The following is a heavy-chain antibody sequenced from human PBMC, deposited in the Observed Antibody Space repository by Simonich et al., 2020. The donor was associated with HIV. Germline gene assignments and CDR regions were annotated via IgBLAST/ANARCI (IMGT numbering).Heavy chain of an antibody. CDR2: IRSKANSYAT. Sequence: EYGGGLVQPGGSLKLSCAASGFTFSGSSMHWVRQASGEGLEWVGRIRSKANSYATTYAASVKGRFTISRDDSKNTAYLQMNSLKTEDTAVYYCAKALSSSSYYFDYWGQGTLVTVSS. CDR3: AKALSSSSYYFDY. V-gene: IGHV3-73*02. CDR1: GFTFSGSS. D-gene: IGHD6-6*01. J-gene: IGHJ4*02.